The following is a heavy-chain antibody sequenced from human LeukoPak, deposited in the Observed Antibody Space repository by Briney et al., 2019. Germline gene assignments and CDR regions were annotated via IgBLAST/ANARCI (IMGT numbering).Heavy chain of an antibody. D-gene: IGHD4-23*01. V-gene: IGHV3-53*01. Sequence: GGSLRLSCAVSGFTPSSNYMSWVRQAPGKGLEWVSVIYSGGRTYYADSVKGRFTISRDNSKNTLYLQMNSLRAEDTAVYYCAGGGNDYWGQGALVTVSS. CDR3: AGGGNDY. CDR1: GFTPSSNY. J-gene: IGHJ4*02. CDR2: IYSGGRT.